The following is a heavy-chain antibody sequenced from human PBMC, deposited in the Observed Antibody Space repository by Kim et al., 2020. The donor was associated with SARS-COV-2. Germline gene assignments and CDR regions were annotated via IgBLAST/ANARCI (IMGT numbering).Heavy chain of an antibody. CDR2: INAGNGNT. D-gene: IGHD2-2*01. Sequence: ASVKVSCKASGYTFTSYAMHWVRQAPGQRLEWMGWINAGNGNTKYSQKFQGRVTITRDTSASTAYMELSSLRSEDTAVYYCARDGAYCSSTSCYAGSWFDPWGQGTLVTVSS. V-gene: IGHV1-3*01. J-gene: IGHJ5*02. CDR3: ARDGAYCSSTSCYAGSWFDP. CDR1: GYTFTSYA.